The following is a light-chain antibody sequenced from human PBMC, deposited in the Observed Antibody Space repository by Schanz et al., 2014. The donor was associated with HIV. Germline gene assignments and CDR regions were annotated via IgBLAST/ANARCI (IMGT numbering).Light chain of an antibody. Sequence: ETVLTQSPGSLSLSPGERATLSCRASQSLGGSQLAWYQHKPGQAPRLLIYGASNRATGIPDRFSGSGSGTDFTLIISRLEPEDFAVYYCQQYGSSPRTFGQGTKVEIK. CDR2: GAS. CDR1: QSLGGSQ. J-gene: IGKJ1*01. CDR3: QQYGSSPRT. V-gene: IGKV3-20*01.